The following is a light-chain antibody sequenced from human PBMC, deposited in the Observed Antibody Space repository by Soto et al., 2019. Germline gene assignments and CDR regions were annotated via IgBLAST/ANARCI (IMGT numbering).Light chain of an antibody. CDR3: HQRQSWPRT. CDR2: GAS. Sequence: EIVMTQSPATLSVSPGERATLSCRASQSVGAHLAWYQQKPGQTPRLLIYGASTRATGIPARFSASGSGTDFTLTISDVQPEDFALYYCHQRQSWPRTFGQGTKVDIK. J-gene: IGKJ1*01. V-gene: IGKV3D-15*01. CDR1: QSVGAH.